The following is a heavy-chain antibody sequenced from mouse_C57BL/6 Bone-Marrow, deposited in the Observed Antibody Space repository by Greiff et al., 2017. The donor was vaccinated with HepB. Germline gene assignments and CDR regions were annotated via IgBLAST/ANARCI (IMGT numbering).Heavy chain of an antibody. J-gene: IGHJ2*01. CDR1: GFSLTSYG. CDR2: IWSGGST. D-gene: IGHD2-3*01. CDR3: ARIGYYEWDY. Sequence: QVQLQQSGPGLVQPSQSLSITCTVSGFSLTSYGVHWVRQSPGKGLKWLGVIWSGGSTDYNAAFISRLSISKDNSKSQVFFKMNSLQADDTAIYYCARIGYYEWDYWGQGTTLTVSS. V-gene: IGHV2-2*01.